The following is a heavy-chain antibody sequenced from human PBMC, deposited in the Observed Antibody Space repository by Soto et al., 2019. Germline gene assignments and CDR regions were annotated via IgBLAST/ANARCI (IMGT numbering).Heavy chain of an antibody. V-gene: IGHV3-48*03. CDR1: GFTFSSYE. CDR3: ARARIVVVPAEYYGMDV. J-gene: IGHJ6*02. CDR2: ISSSGSTI. D-gene: IGHD2-2*01. Sequence: PGASLRLSCGASGFTFSSYEMNWVGQAPGKGLEWVSYISSSGSTIYYADSVKGRFTISRDNAKNSLYLQMNSLRAEDTAVYYCARARIVVVPAEYYGMDVWRQGTTVTVSS.